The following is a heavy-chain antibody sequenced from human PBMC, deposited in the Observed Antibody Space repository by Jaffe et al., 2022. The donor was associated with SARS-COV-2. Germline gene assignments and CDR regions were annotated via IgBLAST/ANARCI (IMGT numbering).Heavy chain of an antibody. V-gene: IGHV4-61*02. CDR1: GGSISSGSYY. CDR2: IYTSGST. CDR3: ASRDGYNKDY. Sequence: QVQLQESGPGLVKPSQTLSLTCTVSGGSISSGSYYWSWIRQPAGKGLEWIGRIYTSGSTNYNPSLKSRVTISVDTSKNQFSLKLSSVTAADTAVYYCASRDGYNKDYWGQGTLVTVSS. D-gene: IGHD5-12*01. J-gene: IGHJ4*02.